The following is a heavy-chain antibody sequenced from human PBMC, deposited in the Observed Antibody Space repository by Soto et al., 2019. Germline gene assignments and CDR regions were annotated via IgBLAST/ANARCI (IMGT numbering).Heavy chain of an antibody. V-gene: IGHV3-11*01. CDR2: ISSSGSTI. CDR3: ARDHYYYGSGSYYCYFDY. Sequence: GGSLRLSCAASGFTFSDYYMSWIRQAPGKGLEWVSYISSSGSTIYYADSVKGRFTISRDNAKNSLYLQMNSLRAEDTAVYYCARDHYYYGSGSYYCYFDYWGQGTLVTVSS. CDR1: GFTFSDYY. J-gene: IGHJ4*02. D-gene: IGHD3-10*01.